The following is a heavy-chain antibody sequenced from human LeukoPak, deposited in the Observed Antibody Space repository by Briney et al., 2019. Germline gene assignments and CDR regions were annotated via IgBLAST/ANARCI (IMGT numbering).Heavy chain of an antibody. D-gene: IGHD6-19*01. CDR2: ISSSSDYI. CDR3: AKGEHSTGWYFDAFDI. Sequence: PGGSLRLSCAASEFTFNTYSMNWVRQAPGKGLEWVSSISSSSDYIYYADSVKGRFTISRDSAKNSLYLQMNSLRADDTAVYYCAKGEHSTGWYFDAFDIWGQGTMVTVSS. V-gene: IGHV3-21*01. J-gene: IGHJ3*02. CDR1: EFTFNTYS.